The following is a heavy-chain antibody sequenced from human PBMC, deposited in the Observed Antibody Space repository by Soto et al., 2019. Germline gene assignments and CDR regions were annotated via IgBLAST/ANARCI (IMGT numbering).Heavy chain of an antibody. D-gene: IGHD3-3*01. CDR1: GFTFSSYA. V-gene: IGHV3-23*01. Sequence: EVQLLESGGGLVQPGGSLRLSCAASGFTFSSYAMSWVRQAPGKGLEWVSAISGSGGSTYYADSVKGRFTISRDNSKNSLYLQMNSLRAEDTAVYYCAKGMGGVTLQNDYWGQGTLVTVSS. CDR3: AKGMGGVTLQNDY. J-gene: IGHJ4*02. CDR2: ISGSGGST.